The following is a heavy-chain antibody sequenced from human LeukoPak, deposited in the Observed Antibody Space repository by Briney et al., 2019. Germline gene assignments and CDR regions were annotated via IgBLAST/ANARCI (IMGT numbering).Heavy chain of an antibody. CDR2: IYPGDSAT. CDR1: GHTFTSYW. CDR3: ATYFAGAETFDI. J-gene: IGHJ3*02. Sequence: GESLQISCKGSGHTFTSYWIAWVRQMPGKGLEWMGIIYPGDSATRYSPSFQGQVTISADKSISTAYLQWSSLKASDTAMYYCATYFAGAETFDIWGQGTMVTVSS. V-gene: IGHV5-51*01. D-gene: IGHD3-16*01.